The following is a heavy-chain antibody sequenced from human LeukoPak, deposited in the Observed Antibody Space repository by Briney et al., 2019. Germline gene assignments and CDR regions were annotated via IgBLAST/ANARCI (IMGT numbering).Heavy chain of an antibody. Sequence: ASVKVSCKVSGYTLTELSMHWVRQAPGKGLEWMGGFDPEDGETIYAQKFQGRVTMTRDTSTSTVYMELSSLRSEDTAVYYCARDWGCSGGSCYENWFDPWGQGTLVTVSS. V-gene: IGHV1-24*01. J-gene: IGHJ5*02. CDR3: ARDWGCSGGSCYENWFDP. D-gene: IGHD2-15*01. CDR1: GYTLTELS. CDR2: FDPEDGET.